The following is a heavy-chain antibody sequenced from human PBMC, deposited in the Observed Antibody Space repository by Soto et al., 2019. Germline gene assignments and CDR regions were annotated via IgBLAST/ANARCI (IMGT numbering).Heavy chain of an antibody. CDR1: GFTFSSYG. Sequence: GGSLRLSCAASGFTFSSYGMHWVRQAPGKGLEWVAVISYDGRDKYHADSVKGRFTVSRDNSKNTLYLQMNSLRVEDTAVYYCAKDRDIAAADYYFDYWGQGTLVTVSS. CDR3: AKDRDIAAADYYFDY. J-gene: IGHJ4*02. D-gene: IGHD6-13*01. V-gene: IGHV3-30*18. CDR2: ISYDGRDK.